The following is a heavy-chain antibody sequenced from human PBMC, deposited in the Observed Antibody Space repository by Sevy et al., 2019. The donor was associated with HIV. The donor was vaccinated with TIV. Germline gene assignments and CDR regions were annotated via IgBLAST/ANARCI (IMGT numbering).Heavy chain of an antibody. CDR2: IYSGGST. J-gene: IGHJ6*02. V-gene: IGHV3-53*01. CDR3: ARDYDYVWGSYRPARGYGMDV. D-gene: IGHD3-16*02. Sequence: GGSLRLSCAASGFTVSSNYMSWVRQAPGKGLEWVSVIYSGGSTYYADSVKGRFTISRDNSKNTLYLQMNSLRAEDTAVYYCARDYDYVWGSYRPARGYGMDVWGQGTTVTVSS. CDR1: GFTVSSNY.